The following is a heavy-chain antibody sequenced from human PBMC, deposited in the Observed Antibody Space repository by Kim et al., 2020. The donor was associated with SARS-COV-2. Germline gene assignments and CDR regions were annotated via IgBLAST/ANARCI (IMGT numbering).Heavy chain of an antibody. CDR3: ARGGRRVASYDSSGYYLAGPSYFDY. Sequence: SETLSLTCAVYGGSFSGYYWSWIRQPPGKGLEWIGEINHSGSTNYNPSLKSRVTISVDTSKNQFSLKLSSVTAADTAVYYCARGGRRVASYDSSGYYLAGPSYFDYWGQGTLVTVSS. CDR2: INHSGST. V-gene: IGHV4-34*01. CDR1: GGSFSGYY. J-gene: IGHJ4*02. D-gene: IGHD3-22*01.